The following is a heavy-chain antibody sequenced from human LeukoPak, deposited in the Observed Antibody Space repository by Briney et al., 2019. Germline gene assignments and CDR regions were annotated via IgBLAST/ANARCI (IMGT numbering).Heavy chain of an antibody. D-gene: IGHD2-2*01. CDR3: AKSRGVVPAAIIDS. CDR2: ISGGGGST. J-gene: IGHJ4*02. V-gene: IGHV3-23*01. CDR1: GFTFSSYA. Sequence: GASLRLSCAASGFTFSSYAMSWVRQAPGKGLELVSAISGGGGSTYYADSVKGRFTISRDNSKSTLYLQMNSLRAEDTAVYYCAKSRGVVPAAIIDSWGQGTLVTVSS.